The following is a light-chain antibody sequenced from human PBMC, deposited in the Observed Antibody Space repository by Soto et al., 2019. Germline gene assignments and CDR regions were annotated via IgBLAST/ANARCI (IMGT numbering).Light chain of an antibody. CDR2: AAS. Sequence: DIQLTQSPSFLSASVGDRVTITCRASHHISSYLAWYQQKPGKDPELLIYAASTLQSGVPSRFSGSGSVTEFPLTISSLQPEDFATFYCQQHNAYPLTFGGGTKVEIK. CDR1: HHISSY. J-gene: IGKJ4*01. V-gene: IGKV1-9*01. CDR3: QQHNAYPLT.